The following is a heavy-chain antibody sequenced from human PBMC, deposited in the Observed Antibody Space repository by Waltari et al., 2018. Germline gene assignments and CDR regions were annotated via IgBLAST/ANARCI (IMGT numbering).Heavy chain of an antibody. D-gene: IGHD3-16*01. CDR2: ISYTGAT. Sequence: QLHLQESGPGLVKPSETLSLTCSVSGGSRTNNRHYRGWIRQTPGKGLEWIATISYTGATYNNPSLKSRVTISGDTSKNQFSLKLTSVTAADTAVYYCATYIGASIGTAAFDVWGRGALVTVSS. V-gene: IGHV4-39*01. J-gene: IGHJ3*01. CDR1: GGSRTNNRHY. CDR3: ATYIGASIGTAAFDV.